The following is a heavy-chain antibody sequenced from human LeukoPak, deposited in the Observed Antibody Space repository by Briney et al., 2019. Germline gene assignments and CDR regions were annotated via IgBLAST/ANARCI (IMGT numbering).Heavy chain of an antibody. Sequence: ASVKVSCKASGYTFTSYDINWVRQATGQGLEWMGWMNPNSGNTGYAQKFQGRVTMTRNTSISTAYMELSSLRSEDTAVYYCAREYYYDSSGSQDDAFDIWGQGTMVTVSS. CDR1: GYTFTSYD. CDR2: MNPNSGNT. J-gene: IGHJ3*02. D-gene: IGHD3-22*01. CDR3: AREYYYDSSGSQDDAFDI. V-gene: IGHV1-8*01.